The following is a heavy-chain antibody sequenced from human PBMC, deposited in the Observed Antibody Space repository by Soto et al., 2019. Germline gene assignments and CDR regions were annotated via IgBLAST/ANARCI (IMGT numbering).Heavy chain of an antibody. J-gene: IGHJ2*01. D-gene: IGHD4-17*01. V-gene: IGHV4-34*01. CDR3: ARSPGYGDYRRTPVTDWYFDL. CDR2: INHSGST. Sequence: QVQLQQWGAGLLMPSETLSLTCAVYGGSFSGYYWSWIRQPPGKGLEWIGEINHSGSTNYNPSLKSRVTISVDTSKNQYSLKLSSVTAADTAVYYCARSPGYGDYRRTPVTDWYFDLWGRGTLVTVSS. CDR1: GGSFSGYY.